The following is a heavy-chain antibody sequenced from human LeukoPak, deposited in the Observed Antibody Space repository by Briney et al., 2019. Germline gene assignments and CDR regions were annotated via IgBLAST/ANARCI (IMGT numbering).Heavy chain of an antibody. CDR2: IKQDGSEK. V-gene: IGHV3-7*03. CDR1: GFTFTTYW. D-gene: IGHD3-10*01. Sequence: GGSLRLSCAASGFTFTTYWMGWVRQAPGKGLEWVANIKQDGSEKYYVDSVKGRFTISRDNSRNTLYLQMNSLRAEDTAVYYCAKGFYGSRYWYFDRWGRGTPVTVSS. J-gene: IGHJ2*01. CDR3: AKGFYGSRYWYFDR.